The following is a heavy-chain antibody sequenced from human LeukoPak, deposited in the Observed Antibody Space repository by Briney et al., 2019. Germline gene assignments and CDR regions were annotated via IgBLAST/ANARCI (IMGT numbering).Heavy chain of an antibody. CDR1: GFTFSSYG. V-gene: IGHV3-30*18. Sequence: PGGSLRLSCAASGFTFSSYGMHWVRQAPGKGLEWVAVISYDGSNKYYADSVKGRFTISRDNSKNTLYLQMNGLRAEDTAVYYCAKYIGLLDYYYYGMDVWGKGTTVTVSS. CDR3: AKYIGLLDYYYYGMDV. CDR2: ISYDGSNK. D-gene: IGHD2-8*01. J-gene: IGHJ6*04.